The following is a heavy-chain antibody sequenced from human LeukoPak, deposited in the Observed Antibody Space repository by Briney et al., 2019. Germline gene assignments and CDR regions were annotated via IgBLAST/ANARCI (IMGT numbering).Heavy chain of an antibody. D-gene: IGHD2-2*01. Sequence: GGSLRLSCAASGFTFSSYALTWVRQAPGKGLEWVSAIGGSGGNTYYADSVKGRFTISRDNSKNTLYLQMNSLRVEGTAVYYCAKDRRSGTLVGLGFDPWGQGTLVTVSS. CDR2: IGGSGGNT. J-gene: IGHJ5*02. CDR1: GFTFSSYA. V-gene: IGHV3-23*01. CDR3: AKDRRSGTLVGLGFDP.